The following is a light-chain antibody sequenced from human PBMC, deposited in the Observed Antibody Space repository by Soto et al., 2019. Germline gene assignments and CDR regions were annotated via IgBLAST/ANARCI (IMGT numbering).Light chain of an antibody. CDR2: AAS. CDR3: QQSYSTPPT. J-gene: IGKJ1*01. Sequence: DIVLTQSPGTLSLSPGERATLSCRASQSVSSSHLAWYQHKPGQAPRLLIYAASSRATGSTDRFSGSGSGTDFTLTISSLQPEDFATYYCQQSYSTPPTFGQGPRWIP. CDR1: QSVSSSH. V-gene: IGKV3-20*01.